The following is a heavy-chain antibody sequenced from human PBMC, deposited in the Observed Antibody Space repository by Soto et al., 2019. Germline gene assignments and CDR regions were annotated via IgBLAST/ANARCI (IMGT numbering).Heavy chain of an antibody. Sequence: QVQLQQWGAGLLKPSETLSLTCAVYGGSFSGYYWSWIRQPPGKGLEWIGEINHSGSTNYNPSLKSRVTISVDTSKNQFSLKLSSVTAADTAVYFCARPTVTNYYYYMDVWGKGTTVTVSS. D-gene: IGHD4-17*01. V-gene: IGHV4-34*01. CDR1: GGSFSGYY. CDR2: INHSGST. J-gene: IGHJ6*03. CDR3: ARPTVTNYYYYMDV.